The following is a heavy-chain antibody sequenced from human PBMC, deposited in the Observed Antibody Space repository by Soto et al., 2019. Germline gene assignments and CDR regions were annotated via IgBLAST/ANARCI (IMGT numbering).Heavy chain of an antibody. Sequence: ASVKVSCKASGYTFTSYDINWVRQATGQGLEWMGWMNPNSGNTGYAQKFQGRVTMTRNTSISTAYMELSSLRSEDTAVYYCARDRESGIAAAGLYWSQGTLVTVSS. D-gene: IGHD6-13*01. CDR3: ARDRESGIAAAGLY. V-gene: IGHV1-8*01. J-gene: IGHJ4*02. CDR2: MNPNSGNT. CDR1: GYTFTSYD.